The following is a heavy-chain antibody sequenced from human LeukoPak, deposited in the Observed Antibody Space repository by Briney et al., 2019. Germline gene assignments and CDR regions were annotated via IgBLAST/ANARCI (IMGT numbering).Heavy chain of an antibody. CDR1: GFTFSDYS. Sequence: GGSLRLSCAASGFTFSDYSMNWVRQAPGKGLEWVSYISSSSTTIFYADSVKGRFTISRDNAKNSLFLQMNGLRVEDTALYYCARERVIAAAGDGFDSWGQGTLVTVSS. CDR3: ARERVIAAAGDGFDS. J-gene: IGHJ4*02. V-gene: IGHV3-48*01. D-gene: IGHD2-21*01. CDR2: ISSSSTTI.